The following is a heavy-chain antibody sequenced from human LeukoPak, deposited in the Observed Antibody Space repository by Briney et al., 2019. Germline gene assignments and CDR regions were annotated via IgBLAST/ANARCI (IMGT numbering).Heavy chain of an antibody. CDR3: AKPVGVTNDAFDI. CDR2: ISDRGGST. V-gene: IGHV3-23*01. CDR1: RFTFSSYA. Sequence: PGGSLRLSCAASRFTFSSYAMSWVRQAPGKGLECLSGISDRGGSTYYADSVKGRFTISRDNSKNTLYLQMNSLRAVDTAVYYCAKPVGVTNDAFDIWGQGTMVTVSS. D-gene: IGHD3-10*01. J-gene: IGHJ3*02.